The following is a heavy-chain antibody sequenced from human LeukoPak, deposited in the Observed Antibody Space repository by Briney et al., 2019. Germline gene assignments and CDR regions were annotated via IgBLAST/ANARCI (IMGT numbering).Heavy chain of an antibody. J-gene: IGHJ4*02. CDR3: ARDTRGYSGYETTYFDY. CDR2: IWYDGSNK. V-gene: IGHV3-33*01. Sequence: GRSQRLSGAASGFTFSSYGMHWVRQAPGKGLEWVAVIWYDGSNKYYADSVKGRFTISRDNSKNTLYLQMNSLRAEDTAVYYCARDTRGYSGYETTYFDYWGQGTLVTVSS. D-gene: IGHD5-12*01. CDR1: GFTFSSYG.